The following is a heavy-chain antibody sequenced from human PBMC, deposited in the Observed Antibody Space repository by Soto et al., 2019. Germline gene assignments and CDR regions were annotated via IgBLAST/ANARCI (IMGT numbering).Heavy chain of an antibody. CDR3: ARHSSGYKRTFDY. CDR1: GGSISSGGYY. Sequence: QVQLQESGPGLVKPSQTLSLTCTVSGGSISSGGYYWSWIRQHPGKGLEWIGYIYYSGSTYYNPSLKSRFTISVDTSKNHFSLKLSSVTAADTAVYYCARHSSGYKRTFDYWGQGTLVTVSS. CDR2: IYYSGST. J-gene: IGHJ4*02. D-gene: IGHD3-22*01. V-gene: IGHV4-31*03.